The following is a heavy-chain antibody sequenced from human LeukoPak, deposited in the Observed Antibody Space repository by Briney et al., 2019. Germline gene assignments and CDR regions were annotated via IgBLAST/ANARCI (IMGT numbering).Heavy chain of an antibody. D-gene: IGHD5-18*01. CDR2: IYTSGST. Sequence: PSQTLSLTCTVSGGSISSGSYYWSWIRQPAGKGLEWIGRIYTSGSTNYNPSLKSRVTISVDTSKNQFSLKLSSVTAADTAVYYCAREDVDTAMVLDYWGQGTLVTVSS. CDR1: GGSISSGSYY. J-gene: IGHJ4*02. V-gene: IGHV4-61*02. CDR3: AREDVDTAMVLDY.